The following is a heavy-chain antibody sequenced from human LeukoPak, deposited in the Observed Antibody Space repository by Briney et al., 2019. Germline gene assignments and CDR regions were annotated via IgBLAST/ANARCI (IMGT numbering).Heavy chain of an antibody. J-gene: IGHJ5*02. CDR1: GGSISSYY. CDR2: IYYSGST. CDR3: ARSGYSSGWYT. V-gene: IGHV4-59*01. Sequence: SETLSLTCTVSGGSISSYYWSWIRQPPGKGLEWIGYIYYSGSTNYNPSLKSRVTISVDTSKNQFSLKLSSVTAADTAVYYCARSGYSSGWYTWGQGTLVTVSS. D-gene: IGHD6-19*01.